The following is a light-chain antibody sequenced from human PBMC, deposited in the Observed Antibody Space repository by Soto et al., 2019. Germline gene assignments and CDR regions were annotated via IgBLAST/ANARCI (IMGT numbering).Light chain of an antibody. CDR3: QQYNNWPPWT. CDR2: RPS. CDR1: QSVSIN. J-gene: IGKJ1*01. Sequence: EIVITQSPAPLSVSPGERATLSCRASQSVSINLALYQQKPGQPPRLLIYRPSTMATGIPARFSASRSGTEVNVTISSLKSEYFAVSYCQQYNNWPPWTFGKGTKVYIK. V-gene: IGKV3-15*01.